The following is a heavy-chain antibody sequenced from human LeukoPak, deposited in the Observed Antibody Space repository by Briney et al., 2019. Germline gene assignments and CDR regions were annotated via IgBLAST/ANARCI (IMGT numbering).Heavy chain of an antibody. CDR1: GGSISSGSYY. D-gene: IGHD5-12*01. CDR2: IYTSGST. J-gene: IGHJ4*02. V-gene: IGHV4-61*02. Sequence: PSQTLSLTCTVSGGSISSGSYYWSWTRQPAGKGLEWIGRIYTSGSTNYNPSLKSRVTISVDTSKNQFSLKLSSVTAADTAVYYCAREGIVATITDFDYWGQGTLVTVSS. CDR3: AREGIVATITDFDY.